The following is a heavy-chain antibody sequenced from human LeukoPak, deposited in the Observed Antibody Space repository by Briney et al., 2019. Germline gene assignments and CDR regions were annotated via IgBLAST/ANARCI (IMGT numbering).Heavy chain of an antibody. CDR2: INHSGST. CDR3: ASLAVAGLSEGY. Sequence: PSETLSLTCAVYGGSFSGYYWSWIRQPPGKGLEWIGEINHSGSTNYKPSLKSRVTISVDTSKNQFSLKLSSVTAADTAVYYCASLAVAGLSEGYWGQGTLVIVSS. V-gene: IGHV4-34*01. CDR1: GGSFSGYY. D-gene: IGHD6-19*01. J-gene: IGHJ4*02.